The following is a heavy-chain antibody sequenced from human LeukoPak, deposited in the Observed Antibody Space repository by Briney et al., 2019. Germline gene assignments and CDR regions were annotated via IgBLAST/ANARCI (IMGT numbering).Heavy chain of an antibody. CDR2: IRSSGSTI. Sequence: VGSLRLSCAAPGFTFSSYEMNWVRQAPGKGLEWVSYIRSSGSTIYYADSVKGRFTISRDNAKNSLYLQMNSLRAEDTAVYYCASTSGPKGYWGQGTLVTVSS. CDR1: GFTFSSYE. CDR3: ASTSGPKGY. V-gene: IGHV3-48*03. D-gene: IGHD1-1*01. J-gene: IGHJ4*02.